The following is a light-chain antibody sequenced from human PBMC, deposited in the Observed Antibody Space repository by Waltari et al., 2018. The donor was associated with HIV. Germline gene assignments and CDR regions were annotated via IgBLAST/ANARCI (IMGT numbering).Light chain of an antibody. CDR3: SSLTSSGTPYV. CDR2: EVT. J-gene: IGLJ1*01. CDR1: SSDVGGCKC. V-gene: IGLV2-14*01. Sequence: QSALTQPASVSGSPGQSITISCTGTSSDVGGCKCVSWYQQHAGKAPKLIIYEVTKRPSEISDRFSGSGSANTASLTISGLQAEDEGDYYCSSLTSSGTPYVFGTGTKVTVL.